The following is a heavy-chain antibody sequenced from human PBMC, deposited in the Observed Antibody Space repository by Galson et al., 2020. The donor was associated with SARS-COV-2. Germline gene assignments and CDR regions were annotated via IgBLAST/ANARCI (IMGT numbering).Heavy chain of an antibody. Sequence: ETSETLSLTCSVSDGPMSSYYWSWIRQPPGKGLEWIGYISYSGSANYNPSRRSRVTISVDLSKNQFSLKVTSVTAADTAVYYCARDPAPLYGDNYYYGMDVGGRGTTVTVSS. CDR3: ARDPAPLYGDNYYYGMDV. CDR2: ISYSGSA. V-gene: IGHV4-59*01. CDR1: DGPMSSYY. D-gene: IGHD4-17*01. J-gene: IGHJ6*02.